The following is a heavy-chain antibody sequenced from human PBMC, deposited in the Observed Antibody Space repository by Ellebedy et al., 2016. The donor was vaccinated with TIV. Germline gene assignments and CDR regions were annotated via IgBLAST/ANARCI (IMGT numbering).Heavy chain of an antibody. Sequence: SETLSLXCTVSGGSISSYYWSWIRQPAGKGLEWIGRIYTSGSTNYNPSLKSRVTMSVDTSKNQFSLKLSSVTAADTAMYYCAKWVESSSWYGGFDYWGQGALVTVSS. D-gene: IGHD6-13*01. CDR1: GGSISSYY. CDR3: AKWVESSSWYGGFDY. CDR2: IYTSGST. V-gene: IGHV4-4*07. J-gene: IGHJ4*02.